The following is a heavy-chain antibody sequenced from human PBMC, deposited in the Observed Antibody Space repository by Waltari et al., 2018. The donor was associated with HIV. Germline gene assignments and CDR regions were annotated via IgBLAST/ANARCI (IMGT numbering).Heavy chain of an antibody. D-gene: IGHD3-22*01. CDR3: VKRSSGWYKAYSDT. J-gene: IGHJ4*02. CDR2: ISGSGNKT. Sequence: GLEWVSAISGSGNKTYYVDSVRGRFTVSRDNSKNTLFLQMDALRVEDTAVYYCVKRSSGWYKAYSDTWGQGTLVAVSS. V-gene: IGHV3-23*01.